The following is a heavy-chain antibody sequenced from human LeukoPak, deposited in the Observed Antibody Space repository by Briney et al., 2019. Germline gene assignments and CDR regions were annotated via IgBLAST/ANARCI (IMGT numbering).Heavy chain of an antibody. J-gene: IGHJ4*02. CDR3: ARDASWRRGMVRHDFDY. CDR1: GFTFDDYA. Sequence: HPGGSLRLSCAASGFTFDDYAMHWVRHAPGKGLEWVSGISWNSGSIGYADSVKGRFTISRDSAKNSLYLQMNSLRAEDTAVYYCARDASWRRGMVRHDFDYWGQGTLVTVSS. D-gene: IGHD3-10*01. V-gene: IGHV3-9*01. CDR2: ISWNSGSI.